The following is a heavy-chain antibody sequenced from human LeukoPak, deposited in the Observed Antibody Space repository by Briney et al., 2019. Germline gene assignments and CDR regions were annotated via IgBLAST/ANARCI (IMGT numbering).Heavy chain of an antibody. CDR2: IYTSGST. CDR1: GGSISSYY. V-gene: IGHV4-4*07. J-gene: IGHJ4*02. D-gene: IGHD3-22*01. CDR3: ARSYYDSSGYPHSDLDY. Sequence: SETLSLTCTVSGGSISSYYWSWIRQPAGKGLEWIGRIYTSGSTNYNPSLKSRVTMSVDTSKNQFSLKLSSVTAEDTAVYYCARSYYDSSGYPHSDLDYWGQGTLVTVSS.